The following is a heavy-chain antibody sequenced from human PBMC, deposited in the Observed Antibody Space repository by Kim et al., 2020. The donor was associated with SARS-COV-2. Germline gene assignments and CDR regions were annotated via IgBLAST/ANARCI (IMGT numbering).Heavy chain of an antibody. CDR2: ISYDGSNK. V-gene: IGHV3-30-3*01. CDR3: ARPLPLRGYSSNPDY. CDR1: GFTFSSYA. J-gene: IGHJ4*02. D-gene: IGHD5-18*01. Sequence: GGSLRLSCAASGFTFSSYAMHWVRQAPGKGLEWVAVISYDGSNKYYADSVKGRFTISRDNSKNTLYLQMNSLRAEDTAVYYCARPLPLRGYSSNPDYWGQGTLVTVSS.